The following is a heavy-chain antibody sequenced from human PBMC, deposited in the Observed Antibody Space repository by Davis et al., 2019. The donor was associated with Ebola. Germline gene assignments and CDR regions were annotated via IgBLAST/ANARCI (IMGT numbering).Heavy chain of an antibody. CDR1: GYTFTSYG. Sequence: ASVTVSCKASGYTFTSYGISWLRQAPGQGLEWMGWISAYNGNTNYAQKLQGRVTMTTDTSTSTAYMELRSLRSDDTAVYYCARDEKASSWSYNWFDPWGQGTLVTVPS. CDR3: ARDEKASSWSYNWFDP. V-gene: IGHV1-18*01. CDR2: ISAYNGNT. D-gene: IGHD6-13*01. J-gene: IGHJ5*02.